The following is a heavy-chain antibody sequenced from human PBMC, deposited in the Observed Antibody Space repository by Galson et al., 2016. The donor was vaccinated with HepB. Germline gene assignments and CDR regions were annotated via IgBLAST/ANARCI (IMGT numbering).Heavy chain of an antibody. J-gene: IGHJ6*03. V-gene: IGHV4-39*01. Sequence: LSLTCTVSGGSISNGYYYWGWIRQPPGKGLEWIGSVYYIGNTYYNPSLKSRVTISVDLSENQISLKLSSVTAADTAVYYCASIAGWRNYYYYMDVWGKGTTVTVSS. CDR1: GGSISNGYYY. D-gene: IGHD2-15*01. CDR2: VYYIGNT. CDR3: ASIAGWRNYYYYMDV.